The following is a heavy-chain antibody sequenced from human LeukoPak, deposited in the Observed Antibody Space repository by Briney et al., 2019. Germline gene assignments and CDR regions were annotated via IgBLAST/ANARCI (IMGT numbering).Heavy chain of an antibody. CDR2: IYYSGST. V-gene: IGHV4-59*08. Sequence: PSETLSLTCAVYGGSFSGYYWSWIRQPPGKGPEWIGYIYYSGSTNYNPSLKSRVTISVDTSKNQFSLKLSSVTAADTAVYYCARPRAATNWFDPWGQGTLVTVSS. D-gene: IGHD2-15*01. CDR1: GGSFSGYY. CDR3: ARPRAATNWFDP. J-gene: IGHJ5*02.